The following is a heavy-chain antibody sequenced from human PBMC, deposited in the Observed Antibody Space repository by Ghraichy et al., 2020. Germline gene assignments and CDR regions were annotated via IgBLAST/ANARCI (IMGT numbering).Heavy chain of an antibody. Sequence: SETLSLTCTVSGGSISSSSYYWGWIRQPPGKGLEWIGSFYYSGSTYYNPSLKSRVTISVDTSKNQFSMKLSSVTAADTAGYYCAILSNYAYVWGSYQYSDYWGQGTLVTVSS. J-gene: IGHJ4*02. CDR3: AILSNYAYVWGSYQYSDY. V-gene: IGHV4-39*01. D-gene: IGHD3-16*01. CDR1: GGSISSSSYY. CDR2: FYYSGST.